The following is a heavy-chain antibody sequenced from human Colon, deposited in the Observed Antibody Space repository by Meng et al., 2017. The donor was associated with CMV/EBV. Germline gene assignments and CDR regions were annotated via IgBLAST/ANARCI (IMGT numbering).Heavy chain of an antibody. CDR2: IYAGGRKT. V-gene: IGHV3-23*03. CDR1: GFTFRNYA. D-gene: IGHD3-10*01. CDR3: ARDPDHDRYGSGRCLDY. J-gene: IGHJ4*02. Sequence: GESLKISCAGSGFTFRNYAMSWVRQAPGKGLEWVAVIYAGGRKTYYADSVKGRFNISRDDSKNMLYMQMKSLRAQDTAVYYCARDPDHDRYGSGRCLDYWGQGTLVTVSS.